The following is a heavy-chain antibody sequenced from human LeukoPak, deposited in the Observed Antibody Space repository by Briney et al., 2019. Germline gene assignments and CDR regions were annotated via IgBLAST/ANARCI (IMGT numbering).Heavy chain of an antibody. CDR3: ARDMVTTLIDD. V-gene: IGHV3-33*01. J-gene: IGHJ4*02. CDR1: GFTFSSYG. Sequence: PGRSLILSCAASGFTFSSYGMHWVRQAPGKGLEWVAVIWYDGSNKYYADSVKGRFTISRDNSKNTLYLQMNSLRAEDTAVYYCARDMVTTLIDDWGQGTLVTVSS. D-gene: IGHD4-17*01. CDR2: IWYDGSNK.